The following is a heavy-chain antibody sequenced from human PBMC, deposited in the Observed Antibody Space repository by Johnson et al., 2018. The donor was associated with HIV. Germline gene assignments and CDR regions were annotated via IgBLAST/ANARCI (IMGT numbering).Heavy chain of an antibody. Sequence: VQLVESGGGVVRPGGSLRLPCAASGFTFDDCGMSWVRQGPGKGLEWVSRIDTEGSGTTYADSVKGRFTISRDNAKNTVYLQMISLRAEDMAVDYCARSRWADDAFDGWGQGTMVTVSS. J-gene: IGHJ3*01. D-gene: IGHD1-26*01. CDR1: GFTFDDCG. CDR3: ARSRWADDAFDG. CDR2: IDTEGSGT. V-gene: IGHV3-20*04.